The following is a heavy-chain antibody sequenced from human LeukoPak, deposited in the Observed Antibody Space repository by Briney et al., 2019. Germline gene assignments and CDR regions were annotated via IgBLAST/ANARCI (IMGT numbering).Heavy chain of an antibody. CDR2: IYYSGST. Sequence: SETLSLTCSVSGGSISSSSYYWGWIRQPPGKGLEWIGSIYYSGSTYYNPSLKSRVTISVDTSKNQFSLKLSSVTAADTAVYYCARVTSSWNQMYYYYYMDVWGKGTTVTISS. J-gene: IGHJ6*03. CDR1: GGSISSSSYY. V-gene: IGHV4-39*07. CDR3: ARVTSSWNQMYYYYYMDV. D-gene: IGHD6-13*01.